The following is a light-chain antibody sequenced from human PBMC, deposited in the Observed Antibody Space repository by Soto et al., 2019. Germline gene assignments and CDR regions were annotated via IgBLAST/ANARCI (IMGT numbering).Light chain of an antibody. V-gene: IGKV1-5*01. CDR2: DAS. J-gene: IGKJ1*01. CDR3: QQYNLYWT. CDR1: QSISSY. Sequence: DIQMTQSPSSLSASVGDRVTLTCRASQSISSYLNWYQQKPGKAPKLLIYDASSLESGVPSRFSGSGSGTEFTLTISSLQPDDLATYYCQQYNLYWTFGQGTKVDIK.